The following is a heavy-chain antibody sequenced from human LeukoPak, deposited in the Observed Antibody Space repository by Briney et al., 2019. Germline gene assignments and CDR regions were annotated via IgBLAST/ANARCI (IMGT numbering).Heavy chain of an antibody. D-gene: IGHD2-21*01. CDR3: ARGRKAMFEYCGGDCPSQHAFDI. Sequence: PSETLSLTCTVSGGSISSYYWSWIRQPPGKGLEWIGYIYYSGSTNYNPSLKSRVTISVDTSKNQFSLKLSSVTAADTAVYYCARGRKAMFEYCGGDCPSQHAFDIWGQGTMVTVSS. CDR1: GGSISSYY. CDR2: IYYSGST. J-gene: IGHJ3*02. V-gene: IGHV4-59*08.